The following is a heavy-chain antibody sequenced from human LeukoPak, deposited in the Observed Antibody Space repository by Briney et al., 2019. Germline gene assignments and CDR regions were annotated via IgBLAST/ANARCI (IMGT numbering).Heavy chain of an antibody. D-gene: IGHD3-10*01. CDR3: AASLWFGIYPDY. Sequence: SETLSLTCGVYSGSFSGYYCTWFRQPPGKGLEWIGEFNHSWGAKYNPSLKSRATISVDTSKNHLSLSLNSVTAADTAVYYCAASLWFGIYPDYWGQGSLVTVSS. J-gene: IGHJ4*02. CDR1: SGSFSGYY. V-gene: IGHV4-34*01. CDR2: FNHSWGA.